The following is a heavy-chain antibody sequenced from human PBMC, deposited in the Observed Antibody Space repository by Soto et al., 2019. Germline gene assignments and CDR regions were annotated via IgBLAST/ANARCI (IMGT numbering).Heavy chain of an antibody. CDR1: GYKFINHY. CDR2: INPNGGGT. J-gene: IGHJ4*02. CDR3: ARDSSASATSYSFDY. Sequence: ASVKVSCKASGYKFINHYIHWVRQAPGVGLEWMGIINPNGGGTDYAQKFQGRVTMTTDTYASTVHMELSSLRSEDTVVYFCARDSSASATSYSFDYWGQGTLVTVSS. D-gene: IGHD3-10*01. V-gene: IGHV1-46*01.